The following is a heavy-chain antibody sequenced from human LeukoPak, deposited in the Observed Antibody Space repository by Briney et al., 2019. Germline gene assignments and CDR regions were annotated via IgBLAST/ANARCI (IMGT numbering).Heavy chain of an antibody. Sequence: GGSLRLSCAASGFTFTSYAMTWVRQAPGKGLEWVSGISNSGSSTHYADSVKGRLTISRDNPRNTLYLQMNSLRPEDTAVYFCAKRGVVIRVILVGFHKEAYYFDSWGQGALVTVSS. D-gene: IGHD3-22*01. CDR2: ISNSGSST. CDR3: AKRGVVIRVILVGFHKEAYYFDS. V-gene: IGHV3-23*01. J-gene: IGHJ4*02. CDR1: GFTFTSYA.